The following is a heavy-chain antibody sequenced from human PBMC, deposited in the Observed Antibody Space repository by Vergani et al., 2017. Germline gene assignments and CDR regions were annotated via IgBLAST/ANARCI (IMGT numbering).Heavy chain of an antibody. CDR2: IKGDGSAK. CDR1: GFRFSNYW. Sequence: EVEVVESGGGLVQPGGSLRLSCAASGFRFSNYWMHWLRQAPGKGLEWVSAIKGDGSAKQYVESVKGRFTISRDNAKSSLYLQMNSRRVADRAVYFCARGHPVGSYWGKGTLVTVVS. D-gene: IGHD1-26*01. J-gene: IGHJ4*02. V-gene: IGHV3-7*01. CDR3: ARGHPVGSY.